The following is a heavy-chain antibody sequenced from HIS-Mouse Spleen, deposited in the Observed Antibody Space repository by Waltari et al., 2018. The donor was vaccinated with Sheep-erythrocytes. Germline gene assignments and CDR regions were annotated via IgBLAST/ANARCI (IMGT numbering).Heavy chain of an antibody. CDR3: ARDSATMGTDY. CDR2: ISRSSSTI. D-gene: IGHD5-12*01. Sequence: GSLRLSCAASGFTFSSYSMNWVRQAPGKGLAWVSYISRSSSTIYYADSVKGRFTISRDNANNSLYLQMNRLRDEDTGVYYCARDSATMGTDYWGQGTLVTVSS. J-gene: IGHJ4*02. CDR1: GFTFSSYS. V-gene: IGHV3-48*02.